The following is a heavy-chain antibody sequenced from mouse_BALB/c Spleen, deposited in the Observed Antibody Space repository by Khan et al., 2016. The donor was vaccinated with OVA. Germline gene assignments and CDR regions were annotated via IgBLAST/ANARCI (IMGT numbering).Heavy chain of an antibody. CDR3: ARRKIFDGNYGGAMDY. J-gene: IGHJ4*01. CDR1: GFTFSSFG. Sequence: EVELVESGGGLVQPGGSRKLSCAASGFTFSSFGMHWVRQAPEKGLEWVAYISSGRSTIYYADTVKGRFTISRDNPKNTLFLQITSLRSEDTAMYYCARRKIFDGNYGGAMDYWGQGTSVTVSS. CDR2: ISSGRSTI. D-gene: IGHD2-3*01. V-gene: IGHV5-17*02.